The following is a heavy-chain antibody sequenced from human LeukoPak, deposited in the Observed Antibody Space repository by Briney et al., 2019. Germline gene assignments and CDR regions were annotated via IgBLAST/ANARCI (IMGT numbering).Heavy chain of an antibody. CDR1: GYTFTSYA. CDR2: INPSGGST. J-gene: IGHJ5*02. Sequence: GASVKVSCKSSGYTFTSYAMNWVRQAPGQGLEWMGIINPSGGSTSYAQKFQGRVTMTRDMSTSTVYMELSSLRSEDTAVYYCARDVYSSGLRWFDPWGQGTLVTVSS. CDR3: ARDVYSSGLRWFDP. V-gene: IGHV1-46*01. D-gene: IGHD6-19*01.